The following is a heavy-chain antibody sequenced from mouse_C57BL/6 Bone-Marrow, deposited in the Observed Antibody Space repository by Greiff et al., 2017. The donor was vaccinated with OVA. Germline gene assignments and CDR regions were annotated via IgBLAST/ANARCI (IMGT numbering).Heavy chain of an antibody. CDR2: ISDGGSYT. CDR3: AVEGSWFAY. CDR1: GFTFSSYA. Sequence: EVKVEESGGGLVKPGGSLKLSCAASGFTFSSYAMSWVRQTPEKRLEWVATISDGGSYTYYPDNVKGRFTISRDNAKNNLYLQMSHLKSEDTAMYYCAVEGSWFAYWGQGTLVTVSA. J-gene: IGHJ3*01. V-gene: IGHV5-4*03.